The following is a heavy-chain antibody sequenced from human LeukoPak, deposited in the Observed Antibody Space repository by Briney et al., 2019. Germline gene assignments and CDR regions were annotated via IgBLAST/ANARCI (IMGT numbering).Heavy chain of an antibody. V-gene: IGHV3-30-3*01. CDR1: GFTFSSYA. J-gene: IGHJ4*02. D-gene: IGHD3-9*01. CDR2: ISYDGSNK. Sequence: GRSLRLSCAASGFTFSSYAMHWVRQAPGKGLEWVAVISYDGSNKYYADSVKGRFTISRDNSKNTLYLQMNSLRAEDTAVYYCARTGAADVLRYFDWLLFIDYWGQGTLVTVSS. CDR3: ARTGAADVLRYFDWLLFIDY.